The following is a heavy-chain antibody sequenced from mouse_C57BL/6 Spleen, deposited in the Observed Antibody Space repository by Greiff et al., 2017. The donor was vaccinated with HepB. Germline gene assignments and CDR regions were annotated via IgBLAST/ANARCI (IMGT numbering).Heavy chain of an antibody. D-gene: IGHD1-1*01. J-gene: IGHJ2*01. CDR2: IYPGDGDT. CDR1: GYAFSSSW. V-gene: IGHV1-82*01. CDR3: ARGLITKGVAGVDY. Sequence: VQLQQSGPELVKPGASVKISCKASGYAFSSSWMNWVKQRPGKGLEWIGRIYPGDGDTNYNGKFKGKATLTADISSSTAYMQLSSLTSEDSAVYFCARGLITKGVAGVDYWGQGTTLTVSS.